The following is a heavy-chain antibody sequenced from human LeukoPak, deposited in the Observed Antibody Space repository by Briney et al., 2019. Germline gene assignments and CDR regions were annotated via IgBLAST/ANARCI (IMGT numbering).Heavy chain of an antibody. D-gene: IGHD3-16*02. J-gene: IGHJ4*02. CDR2: INHSGST. CDR1: GGSFSGYY. V-gene: IGHV4-34*01. CDR3: ARDKYDYVWGSYRQYYFDY. Sequence: SETLSLTCAVYGGSFSGYYWSWIRQPPGKGLEWIGEINHSGSTNYNPSLKSRVTISVDTSKNQFSLKLSSVTAADTAVYYCARDKYDYVWGSYRQYYFDYWGQGTLVTVSS.